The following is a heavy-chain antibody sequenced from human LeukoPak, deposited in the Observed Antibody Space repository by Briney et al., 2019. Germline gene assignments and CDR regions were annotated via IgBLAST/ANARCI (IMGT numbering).Heavy chain of an antibody. CDR1: GFTFSSYG. Sequence: PGGSLRLSCAASGFTFSSYGMHWVRQAPGKGLEWVAVISYDGSNKYYADSVKSRFTLSRDNSINTVDLQMNSLRAEDTAVYYCVKEYHSRGFGAYFDYWGQGTLVTVSS. CDR2: ISYDGSNK. CDR3: VKEYHSRGFGAYFDY. J-gene: IGHJ4*02. V-gene: IGHV3-30*18. D-gene: IGHD3-3*01.